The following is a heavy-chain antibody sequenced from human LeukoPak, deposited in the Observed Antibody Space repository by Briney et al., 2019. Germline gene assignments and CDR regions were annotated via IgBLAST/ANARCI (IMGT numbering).Heavy chain of an antibody. D-gene: IGHD1-26*01. V-gene: IGHV4-39*01. CDR2: IYYTGST. CDR1: GASISGSGYY. J-gene: IGHJ4*02. Sequence: PSETLSLTCAVSGASISGSGYYLGWIRQPPGKGLEWIGNIYYTGSTYYNASLQSRVTISIDTSKNQFSPRLNSVTAADTAMYYCVKSGGYGLIDYWGQGTLVTVSS. CDR3: VKSGGYGLIDY.